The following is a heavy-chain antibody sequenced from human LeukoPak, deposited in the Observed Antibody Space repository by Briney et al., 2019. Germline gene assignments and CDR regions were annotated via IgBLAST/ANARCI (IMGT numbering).Heavy chain of an antibody. J-gene: IGHJ3*02. CDR1: GFIFTDYY. CDR2: INPKRGDT. V-gene: IGHV1-2*02. CDR3: AVGGIAAAVAFDI. D-gene: IGHD6-13*01. Sequence: ASVKVSCKASGFIFTDYYVHWVRQAPGQGLEWMGWINPKRGDTSLAQKFQGRVTLTRDTSISTAYMELSRLRSDDTAVYYCAVGGIAAAVAFDIWGQGTMVTVSS.